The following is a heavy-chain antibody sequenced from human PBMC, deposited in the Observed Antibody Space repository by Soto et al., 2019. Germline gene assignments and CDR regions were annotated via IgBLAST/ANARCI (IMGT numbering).Heavy chain of an antibody. CDR3: ARDDYSNGAHFDY. J-gene: IGHJ4*02. CDR1: GGSISSSNW. V-gene: IGHV4-4*02. Sequence: QVQLQESGPGLVKPSGTLSLTCAVSGGSISSSNWWSWVRQPPGKGLEWIGEIYHSGSTNYNPSLKSRVTISVDKSKKQFSLKLSSVTDANTAVYYYARDDYSNGAHFDYWGQGTLVTVSS. D-gene: IGHD4-4*01. CDR2: IYHSGST.